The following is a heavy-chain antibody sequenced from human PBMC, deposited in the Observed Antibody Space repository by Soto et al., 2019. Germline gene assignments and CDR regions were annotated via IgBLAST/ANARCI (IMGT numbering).Heavy chain of an antibody. J-gene: IGHJ4*02. CDR2: ISYDGVNI. Sequence: ESGGGVVQPGRSLRLSCAASVFTFRSFGMHWVRQAPGKGLEWVASISYDGVNIYYADSVKGRFTISRDNSKDTLHLQMNSMRAEDTAVYFCTKARLFGSAWYVEYFDSWGLGTLVTVSS. CDR3: TKARLFGSAWYVEYFDS. V-gene: IGHV3-30*18. CDR1: VFTFRSFG. D-gene: IGHD6-19*01.